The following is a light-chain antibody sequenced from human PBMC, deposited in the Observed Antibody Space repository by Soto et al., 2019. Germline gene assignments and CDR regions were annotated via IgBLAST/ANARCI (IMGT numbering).Light chain of an antibody. Sequence: EIVLTQSPATLSMSPGEKATLSCRASQSVSSYLAWYQQKPGQAPRLLIYDAFNRATGIPARFSGSGSGTDFPLTISRLEPEDFVVYCCQQRANWPRTFGPGTKLEIK. V-gene: IGKV3-11*01. CDR2: DAF. J-gene: IGKJ2*01. CDR3: QQRANWPRT. CDR1: QSVSSY.